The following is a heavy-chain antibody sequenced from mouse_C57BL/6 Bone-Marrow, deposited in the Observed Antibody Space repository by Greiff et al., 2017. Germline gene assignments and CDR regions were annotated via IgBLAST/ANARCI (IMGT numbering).Heavy chain of an antibody. J-gene: IGHJ2*01. CDR2: IDTSDSYT. V-gene: IGHV1-59*01. Sequence: VQLQQPGAELVRPGTSVKLSCKASGYTFTSYWMHWVQQRPGQGLEWIGVIDTSDSYTNYNQKFKGKATLTVDTTSSTAYMQLSSLTSEDSAVYYCARRLGQGYWGQGTTLTVSS. D-gene: IGHD4-1*01. CDR3: ARRLGQGY. CDR1: GYTFTSYW.